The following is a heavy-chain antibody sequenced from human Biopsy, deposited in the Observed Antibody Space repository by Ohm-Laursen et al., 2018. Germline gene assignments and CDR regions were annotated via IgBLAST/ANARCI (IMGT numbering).Heavy chain of an antibody. J-gene: IGHJ6*02. CDR3: AKDRGVARTYYYYPYGMDV. V-gene: IGHV3-30*18. D-gene: IGHD3-10*01. CDR1: GVTFSRYG. CDR2: ISEDGTNK. Sequence: SLRLSCTASGVTFSRYGMHWVRQAPGKGLEWVASISEDGTNKYYEDSVKGRFTVSRDNSKNTLYLQMNSLRAEDTAVFYCAKDRGVARTYYYYPYGMDVWGQGTTVTVSS.